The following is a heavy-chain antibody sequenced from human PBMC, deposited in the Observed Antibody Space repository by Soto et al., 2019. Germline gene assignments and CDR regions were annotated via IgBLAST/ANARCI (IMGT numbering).Heavy chain of an antibody. CDR3: ARDLAVAGVDYYYGMDV. V-gene: IGHV3-33*01. CDR2: IWYDGSNK. D-gene: IGHD6-19*01. Sequence: TFSSYGMHWVRQAPGKGLEWVAVIWYDGSNKYYADSVKGRFTISRDNSKNTLYLQMNSLRAEDTAVYYCARDLAVAGVDYYYGMDVWGQGTTVTVSS. CDR1: TFSSYG. J-gene: IGHJ6*02.